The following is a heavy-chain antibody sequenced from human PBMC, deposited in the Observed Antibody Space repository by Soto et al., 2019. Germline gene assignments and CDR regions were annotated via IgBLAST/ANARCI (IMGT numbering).Heavy chain of an antibody. D-gene: IGHD2-21*01. CDR2: ISAGGGRT. V-gene: IGHV3-23*01. Sequence: EVQLLESGGGLIQPGGSLRLSCEASGFTFSDFGMTWVRLAPGKGLQWVSTISAGGGRTFYADPVKGRFTISRDNSKNTLYLQMNSLRAEDTALYYCAKEMIASTLADFFDYWGQGTRVTVSS. CDR1: GFTFSDFG. CDR3: AKEMIASTLADFFDY. J-gene: IGHJ4*02.